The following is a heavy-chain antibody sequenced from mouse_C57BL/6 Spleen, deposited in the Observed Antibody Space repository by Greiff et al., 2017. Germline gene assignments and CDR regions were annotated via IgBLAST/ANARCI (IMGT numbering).Heavy chain of an antibody. CDR3: ACNYYGSSFYAMDY. D-gene: IGHD1-1*01. CDR2: ISNGGGST. V-gene: IGHV5-12*01. Sequence: EVKLMESGGGLVQPGGSLKLSCAASGFTFSDYYMYWVRQTPEKRLEWVAYISNGGGSTYYPDTVKGRFTISRDNAKNTLYLQMSRLKSEDTAMYYCACNYYGSSFYAMDYWGQGTSVTVSS. CDR1: GFTFSDYY. J-gene: IGHJ4*01.